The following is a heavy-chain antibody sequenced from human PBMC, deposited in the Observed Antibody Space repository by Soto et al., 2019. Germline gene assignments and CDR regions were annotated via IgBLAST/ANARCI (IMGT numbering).Heavy chain of an antibody. CDR3: AKDSPSYTTSPFYFDS. Sequence: SGGSLRLSCAAFGFDFNKYAMTWVRQAPGKGLQWVSSITSNGDSTYYADSVKGRFTTSRDNSKNTPYLQMNSLRADDTAVFYCAKDSPSYTTSPFYFDSWGQGTLVTVSS. CDR2: ITSNGDST. J-gene: IGHJ4*02. V-gene: IGHV3-23*01. D-gene: IGHD2-2*02. CDR1: GFDFNKYA.